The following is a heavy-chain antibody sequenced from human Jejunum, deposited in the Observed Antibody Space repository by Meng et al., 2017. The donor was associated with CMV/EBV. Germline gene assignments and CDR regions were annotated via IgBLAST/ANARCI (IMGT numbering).Heavy chain of an antibody. D-gene: IGHD3-10*01. CDR3: VRDGHGELPIDY. V-gene: IGHV3-74*01. J-gene: IGHJ4*02. CDR1: GFTFSGYW. Sequence: FAASGFTFSGYWMHWGRQAPGKGLVSVSRINSDGGGTTYADSVKGRFTISRDNAKNTLYLQMNSLRVEDTAVYYCVRDGHGELPIDYWGQGTLVTVSS. CDR2: INSDGGGT.